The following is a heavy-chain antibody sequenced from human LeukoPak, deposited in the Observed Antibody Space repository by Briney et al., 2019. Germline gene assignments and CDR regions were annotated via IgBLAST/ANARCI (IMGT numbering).Heavy chain of an antibody. CDR3: ARDQEGFDY. Sequence: ASVKVSCKASGYTFTNYGISWVRQAPGQGLEWMGWISGYNGKTKYAQKLQGRVTMTTDTSTSTVHMELSGLRSEYTAVYYCARDQEGFDYWGQGTLVTVSS. J-gene: IGHJ4*02. V-gene: IGHV1-18*01. CDR2: ISGYNGKT. CDR1: GYTFTNYG.